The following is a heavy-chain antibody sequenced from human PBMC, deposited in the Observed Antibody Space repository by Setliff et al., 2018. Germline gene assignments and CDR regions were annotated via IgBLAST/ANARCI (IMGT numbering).Heavy chain of an antibody. D-gene: IGHD3-22*01. J-gene: IGHJ4*02. V-gene: IGHV4-39*07. CDR3: ARYDSSGYSENYYFDY. CDR1: GGSISSGGYY. CDR2: IYHSGNT. Sequence: SETLSLTCTVSGGSISSGGYYWGWIRQPPGKGLEWIGSIYHSGNTYYSPSLKSRVTMFVDTSKNQFSLMLYSVTAADTAIYYCARYDSSGYSENYYFDYWGQGTLVTVPQ.